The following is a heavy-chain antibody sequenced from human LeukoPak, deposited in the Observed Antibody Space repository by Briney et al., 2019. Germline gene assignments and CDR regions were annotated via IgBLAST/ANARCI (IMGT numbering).Heavy chain of an antibody. Sequence: PGGSLRLSCAASGFTFSSYAMTWVRQAPGKGLEWVSSISGSGNNTYYAGSVKGRFTISRDNSKNTLYLQMDSLRAEDTSVYYCARVACSSTWVPFDYWGQGTLVTVSS. CDR2: ISGSGNNT. J-gene: IGHJ4*02. D-gene: IGHD2-2*01. V-gene: IGHV3-23*01. CDR1: GFTFSSYA. CDR3: ARVACSSTWVPFDY.